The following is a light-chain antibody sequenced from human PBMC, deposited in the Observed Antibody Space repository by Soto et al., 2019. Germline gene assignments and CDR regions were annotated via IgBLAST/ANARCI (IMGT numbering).Light chain of an antibody. CDR3: TAXXXXLSXXV. CDR1: SSNIGSYP. Sequence: QSVLTQSPSASGTPGQRVTISCYGSSSNIGSYPVYWYQQLPGTAPKLLINSDDQRPSGVPDRFSASKSGTSASLANSGLRSDDEADYYCTAXXXXLSXXVFGAGX. V-gene: IGLV1-47*02. J-gene: IGLJ1*01. CDR2: SDD.